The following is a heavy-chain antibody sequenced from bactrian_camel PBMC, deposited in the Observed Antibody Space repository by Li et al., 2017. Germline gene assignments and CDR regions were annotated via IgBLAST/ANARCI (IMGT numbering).Heavy chain of an antibody. D-gene: IGHD3*01. Sequence: HVQLVESGGGSAQSGGSLRLSCKYSGNAGSTNSVGWFRQAPGKEREGVAAIMILGSTTYYADSVKGRGTISQDNAKNMVYLQVDSLKAEDTAMYYCAAGWSFGVGTLLCRHVNYWGQGTQVTVS. CDR3: AAGWSFGVGTLLCRHVNY. V-gene: IGHV3S54*01. J-gene: IGHJ4*01. CDR1: GNAGSTNS. CDR2: IMILGSTT.